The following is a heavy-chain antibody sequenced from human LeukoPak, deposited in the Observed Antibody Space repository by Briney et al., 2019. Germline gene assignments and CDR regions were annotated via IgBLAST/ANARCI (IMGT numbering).Heavy chain of an antibody. Sequence: KTGGSLRLSCKGSGYTFTTYWIGWVRQLPGKGLEWMGIIYPDDSDARYSPSFQGRVTISADKSISTAYLQWSTLKASDTAMYYCATPTLGTIGEYLFDYWGQGTLVTVSS. J-gene: IGHJ4*02. V-gene: IGHV5-51*01. CDR1: GYTFTTYW. D-gene: IGHD1-7*01. CDR2: IYPDDSDA. CDR3: ATPTLGTIGEYLFDY.